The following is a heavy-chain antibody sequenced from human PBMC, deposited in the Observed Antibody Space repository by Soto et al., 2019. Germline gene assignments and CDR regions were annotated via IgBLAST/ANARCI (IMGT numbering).Heavy chain of an antibody. D-gene: IGHD6-19*01. J-gene: IGHJ4*02. CDR2: ISDSGATT. V-gene: IGHV3-23*01. Sequence: GGSLRLSCAASGFPFGENAMSWVRQAPGKGPEWVSGISDSGATTYYADSVRGRFTISRDNSKNTLYLQMKSLRAEDSASYYCAKEDTSSGSLDYWGQGALVTVSS. CDR3: AKEDTSSGSLDY. CDR1: GFPFGENA.